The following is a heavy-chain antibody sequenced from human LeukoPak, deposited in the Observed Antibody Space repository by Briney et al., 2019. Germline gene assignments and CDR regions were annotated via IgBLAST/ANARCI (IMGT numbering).Heavy chain of an antibody. Sequence: GGSLRLSCAASGFTFSNYGMSWVRQAPGKGLEWVSGFSGPDGSTYDADSVTGRFSISRDNSKNTLYLQMNSLRAEDTAVYYCAKASSSWSPFDYWGQGTLVTVSS. CDR3: AKASSSWSPFDY. D-gene: IGHD6-13*01. J-gene: IGHJ4*02. CDR2: FSGPDGST. V-gene: IGHV3-23*01. CDR1: GFTFSNYG.